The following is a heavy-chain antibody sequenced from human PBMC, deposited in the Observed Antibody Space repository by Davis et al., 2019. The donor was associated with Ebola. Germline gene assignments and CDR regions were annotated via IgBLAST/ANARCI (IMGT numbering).Heavy chain of an antibody. V-gene: IGHV3-69-1*01. Sequence: PGGSLRLSCAASGFSVSTKYMNWVRQAPGKGLQWVSIPYTRGTTHYADSVKGRFTISRDNATNSLYLQMNSLRAEDTAVYYCARDFYDFWSGYYHYYFDYWGQGTLVTVSS. D-gene: IGHD3-3*01. CDR3: ARDFYDFWSGYYHYYFDY. CDR1: GFSVSTKY. J-gene: IGHJ4*02. CDR2: YTRGTT.